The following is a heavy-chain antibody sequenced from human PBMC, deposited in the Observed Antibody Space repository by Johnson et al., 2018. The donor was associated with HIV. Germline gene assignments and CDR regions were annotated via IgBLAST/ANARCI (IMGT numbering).Heavy chain of an antibody. D-gene: IGHD1-1*01. J-gene: IGHJ3*01. CDR3: SRDAKSSTWSPDGTDAFDV. Sequence: VQLVESGGGLVQPGGSLRLSCAASGFTVSSNYMSWVRQAPGTGLEYVSAISTNGFLTYYANSVKGSFTISSDNSKNTLFLQMGSLRPEDMAVYYCSRDAKSSTWSPDGTDAFDVWGQGTMVTVSS. CDR2: ISTNGFLT. CDR1: GFTVSSNY. V-gene: IGHV3-64*01.